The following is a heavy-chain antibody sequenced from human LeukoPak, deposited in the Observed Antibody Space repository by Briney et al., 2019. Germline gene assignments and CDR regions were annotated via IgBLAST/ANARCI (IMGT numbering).Heavy chain of an antibody. V-gene: IGHV3-48*03. CDR3: ARGPAGMYSSGWYGGYYFDY. CDR1: GFTFSSYA. Sequence: GGSLRLSCAASGFTFSSYAMSWVRQAPGKGLEWVSYISSSGTTIYYADSVRGQFTISRDNAKNSLYLQMNSLRAEDTAVYYCARGPAGMYSSGWYGGYYFDYWGQGTLVTVSS. CDR2: ISSSGTTI. J-gene: IGHJ4*02. D-gene: IGHD6-19*01.